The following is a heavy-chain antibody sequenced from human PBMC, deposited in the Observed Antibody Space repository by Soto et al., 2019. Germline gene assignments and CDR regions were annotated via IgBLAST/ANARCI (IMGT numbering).Heavy chain of an antibody. D-gene: IGHD3-16*02. J-gene: IGHJ4*02. Sequence: EVQLVESGGGLVKPGGSLRLSCAASGFTFSNAWMSWVRQAPGKGLEWVARIKSKIDGGTMDHAAPLKGRFTISRDDSKNTLYLQMDSLETEDTAVYYCTTDYYIWGSDRYSWAYWGQGVLVTVSS. CDR2: IKSKIDGGTM. CDR1: GFTFSNAW. V-gene: IGHV3-15*01. CDR3: TTDYYIWGSDRYSWAY.